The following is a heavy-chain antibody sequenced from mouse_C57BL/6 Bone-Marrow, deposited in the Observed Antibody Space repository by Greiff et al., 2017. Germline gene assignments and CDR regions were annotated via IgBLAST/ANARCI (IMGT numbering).Heavy chain of an antibody. CDR1: GYTFPSYG. CDR2: IYPRSGNT. J-gene: IGHJ2*01. Sequence: VQLQQPGAELVRPGSSVKLSCKASGYTFPSYGISWVKQRTGQGLEWIGEIYPRSGNTYYNEKFKGKATLTADKSSSTAYMELRSLTSEDSAVYFCARRQRESPLFDYGGQGTTLTVSS. CDR3: ARRQRESPLFDY. D-gene: IGHD1-3*01. V-gene: IGHV1-81*01.